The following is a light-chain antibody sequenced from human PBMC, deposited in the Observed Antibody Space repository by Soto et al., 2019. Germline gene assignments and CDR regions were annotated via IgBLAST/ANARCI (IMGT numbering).Light chain of an antibody. CDR3: QQSYSTPLT. CDR2: AAS. V-gene: IGKV1-39*01. Sequence: DIQMTQSPSSLSASVQDRVTITCRASQSISSYLNWYQQKPGKAPKLLIYAASSLQSRVPSRFSGTESGTDFTLTISSLQPDDFATYYCQQSYSTPLTFGGGTKVEIK. CDR1: QSISSY. J-gene: IGKJ4*01.